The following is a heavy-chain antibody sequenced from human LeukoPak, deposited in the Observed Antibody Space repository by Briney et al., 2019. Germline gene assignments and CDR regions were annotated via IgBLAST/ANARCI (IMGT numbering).Heavy chain of an antibody. CDR3: ARRFYCSSTSCPYGMDV. J-gene: IGHJ6*02. CDR1: GGSISSYY. Sequence: NPSETLSLTCTVSGGSISSYYWSWTRQPPGKGLEWIGYIFYTGSTNYNPSLKSRVTISVDTSKNQFSLRLSSVTAADTAVYYRARRFYCSSTSCPYGMDVWGQGTTVTVSS. CDR2: IFYTGST. D-gene: IGHD2-2*01. V-gene: IGHV4-59*01.